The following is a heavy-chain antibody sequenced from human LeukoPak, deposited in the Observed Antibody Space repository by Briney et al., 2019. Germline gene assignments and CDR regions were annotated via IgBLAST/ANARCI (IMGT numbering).Heavy chain of an antibody. D-gene: IGHD4-17*01. CDR2: IAWDDDK. CDR3: ARTNYGDYRNWFDP. J-gene: IGHJ5*02. V-gene: IGHV2-70*04. Sequence: SGPTLVNPTQTLTLTCTFSGFSLSTSGMRVSWIRQPPGKALEWLARIAWDDDKFYSTSLKTRLTISKDTSRNQVVLTMTNMDPVDTATYYCARTNYGDYRNWFDPWGQGTLVTVSS. CDR1: GFSLSTSGMR.